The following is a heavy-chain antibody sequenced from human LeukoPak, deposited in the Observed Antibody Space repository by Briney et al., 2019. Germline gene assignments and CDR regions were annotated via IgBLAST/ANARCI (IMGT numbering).Heavy chain of an antibody. D-gene: IGHD3-3*01. CDR2: ISYDGSNK. V-gene: IGHV3-30-3*01. CDR3: GRDLPAGTIFGVAY. CDR1: GFTFSSYA. J-gene: IGHJ4*02. Sequence: GGSLRLSCAASGFTFSSYAMLWVRQAPGKGLEWVAVISYDGSNKYYADSVKGRFTISRDNSKNTLYLQMNSLRAEDTAVYYCGRDLPAGTIFGVAYWGQGTLVTVSS.